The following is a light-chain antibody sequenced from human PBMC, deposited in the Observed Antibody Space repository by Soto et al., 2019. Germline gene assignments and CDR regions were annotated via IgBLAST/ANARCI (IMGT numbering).Light chain of an antibody. V-gene: IGKV1-12*01. J-gene: IGKJ4*01. CDR3: QQGKSFPLT. CDR1: QDISDW. CDR2: AAT. Sequence: DLQMTQSPSSVSASVGDRVTITCRASQDISDWLAWYQQKPGKAPNLLIYAATSLQSGVPSRFSGSGSGTDFTLTISSLQPEDFATYYCQQGKSFPLTFGGGTKVEIK.